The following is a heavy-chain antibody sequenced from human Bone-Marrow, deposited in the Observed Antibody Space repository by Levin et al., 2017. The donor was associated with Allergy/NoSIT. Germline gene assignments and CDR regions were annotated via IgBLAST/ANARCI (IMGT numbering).Heavy chain of an antibody. CDR2: ISGSGDST. J-gene: IGHJ1*01. CDR3: AKGRYCTSSDGSGGEYFQY. V-gene: IGHV3-23*01. Sequence: GESLKISCAASGFTFSSYAMSWVRQAPGKGLEWVSAISGSGDSTYYADSVKGRITISRDNSKNTLYLQMNSLRAEDTAVYFCAKGRYCTSSDGSGGEYFQYWGQGTLVTVSS. D-gene: IGHD2-2*01. CDR1: GFTFSSYA.